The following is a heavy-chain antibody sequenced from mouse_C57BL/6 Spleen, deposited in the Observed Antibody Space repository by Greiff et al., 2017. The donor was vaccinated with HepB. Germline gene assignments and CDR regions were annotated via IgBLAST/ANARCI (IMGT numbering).Heavy chain of an antibody. CDR1: GYTFTSYW. Sequence: QVQLQQPGAELVRPGSSVKLSCKASGYTFTSYWMDWVKQRPGQGLEWIGNIYPSDSETHYNQKFKDKATLTVDKSSSTAYMQLSSLTSEDSAVYYCARNWDFRRSAYWGQGTLVTVSA. D-gene: IGHD4-1*01. J-gene: IGHJ3*01. V-gene: IGHV1-61*01. CDR2: IYPSDSET. CDR3: ARNWDFRRSAY.